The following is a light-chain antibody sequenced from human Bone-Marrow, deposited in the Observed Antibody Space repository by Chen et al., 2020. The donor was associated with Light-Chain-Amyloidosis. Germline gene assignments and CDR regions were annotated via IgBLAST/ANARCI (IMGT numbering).Light chain of an antibody. CDR1: DLPNKY. V-gene: IGLV3-25*03. CDR3: QSADSSGTYEVI. J-gene: IGLJ2*01. CDR2: RDT. Sequence: SYELTQPPSVSVSPGQTARSTCSGDDLPNKYAYWYQQKPGQAPVLVIHRDTERPSGISDRFSVSSAGPTATLTISGVQAEDEADYHCQSADSSGTYEVIFGGGTKLTVL.